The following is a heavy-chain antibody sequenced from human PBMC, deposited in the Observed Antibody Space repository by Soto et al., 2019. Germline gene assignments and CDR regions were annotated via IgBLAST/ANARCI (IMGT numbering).Heavy chain of an antibody. CDR1: GFTFSSYA. D-gene: IGHD1-7*01. CDR3: AKSQERELPRVIDL. CDR2: MSGSSSTT. J-gene: IGHJ5*02. Sequence: PGGSLTLSCAASGFTFSSYAMSWVRQAPGGGLEWVSSMSGSSSTTYYADSVRGRFTISRDRSKNSLYLQMSILRAEDTALYYCAKSQERELPRVIDLWGQGTLVTVSS. V-gene: IGHV3-23*01.